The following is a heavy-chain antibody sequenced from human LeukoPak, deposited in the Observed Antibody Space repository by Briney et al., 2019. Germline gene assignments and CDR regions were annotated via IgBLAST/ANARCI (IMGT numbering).Heavy chain of an antibody. D-gene: IGHD3-22*01. CDR1: GDSVSSNSAA. CDR3: ASWRYDSSGYYLDY. Sequence: SQTLSLTCAISGDSVSSNSAAWNWNRQSPSRGLEWLGRTYYRSKWYNDYAVSVKSRITINPDTSWNQFSLQLNSVTPGETVVYYCASWRYDSSGYYLDYWGQGTLVTVSS. CDR2: TYYRSKWYN. V-gene: IGHV6-1*01. J-gene: IGHJ4*02.